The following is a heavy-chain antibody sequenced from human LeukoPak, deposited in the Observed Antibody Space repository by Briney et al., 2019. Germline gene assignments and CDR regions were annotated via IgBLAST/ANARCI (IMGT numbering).Heavy chain of an antibody. CDR1: GFTFSSYE. D-gene: IGHD3-16*02. CDR3: ARDAINYVWGSYPS. CDR2: ISSSGSTI. V-gene: IGHV3-48*03. J-gene: IGHJ5*02. Sequence: GGSLRLSCAASGFTFSSYEMNWVRQAPGKGLEWVSYISSSGSTIYYADSVKGRFTISRDNAKNSLYLQMNSLRVEDTALYYCARDAINYVWGSYPSWGQGTLVTVSS.